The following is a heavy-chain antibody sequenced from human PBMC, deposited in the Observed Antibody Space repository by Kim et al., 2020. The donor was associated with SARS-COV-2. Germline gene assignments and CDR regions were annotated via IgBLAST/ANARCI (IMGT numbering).Heavy chain of an antibody. V-gene: IGHV6-1*01. CDR1: GDSVSSNSAA. CDR3: ARGVGSSWPKGTDY. J-gene: IGHJ4*02. CDR2: TYYRSKWYN. D-gene: IGHD6-13*01. Sequence: SQTLSLTCAISGDSVSSNSAAWNWIRQSPSRGLEWLGRTYYRSKWYNDYAVSVKSRISINPDTSKNQFSLQLNSVTPEDTAVYYCARGVGSSWPKGTDYWGQGTLVTVSS.